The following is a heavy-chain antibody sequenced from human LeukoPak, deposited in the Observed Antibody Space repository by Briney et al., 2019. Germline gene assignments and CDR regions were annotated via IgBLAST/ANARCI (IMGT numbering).Heavy chain of an antibody. CDR3: ATPGKECSGGSCYYDYLY. D-gene: IGHD2-15*01. J-gene: IGHJ4*02. CDR1: GHTLTELS. Sequence: ASVKVSCKVSGHTLTELSMHWVRQAPGKGLEWMGGFDPEDGETIYAQKFQGRVTMTEDTSTDTAYMELSSLRSEDTAVYYCATPGKECSGGSCYYDYLYWGQGTLVTVSS. CDR2: FDPEDGET. V-gene: IGHV1-24*01.